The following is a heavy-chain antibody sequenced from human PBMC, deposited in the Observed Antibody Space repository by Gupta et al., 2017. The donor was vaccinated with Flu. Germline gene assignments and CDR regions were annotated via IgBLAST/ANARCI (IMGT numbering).Heavy chain of an antibody. D-gene: IGHD1-26*01. V-gene: IGHV3-15*01. CDR3: TKFPPWGATGPFYA. CDR1: GFTFTNAW. CDR2: IKSRTEGGTT. J-gene: IGHJ5*02. Sequence: EVHLEESGGDLEKPGGSLTLSCTASGFTFTNAWMSWVRQAPGKGLEWVGRIKSRTEGGTTEYAAPVRGRFTISRDDSKSTVYLEMSSLKVEDTAVYYCTKFPPWGATGPFYAWGQGTLVTVSS.